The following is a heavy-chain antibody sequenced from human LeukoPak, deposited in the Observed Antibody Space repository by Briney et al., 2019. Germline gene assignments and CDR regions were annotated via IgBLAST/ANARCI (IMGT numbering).Heavy chain of an antibody. CDR3: ARESSSGYEAFDI. CDR1: GGSISSGGYY. D-gene: IGHD3-22*01. Sequence: PSQTLSLTCTVSGGSISSGGYYWSWIRQHPGKGLEWIGYIYYSGSTNYNPSLKSRVTISVDTSKNQFSLKLSSVTAADTAVYYCARESSSGYEAFDIWGQGTMVTVSS. J-gene: IGHJ3*02. CDR2: IYYSGST. V-gene: IGHV4-31*03.